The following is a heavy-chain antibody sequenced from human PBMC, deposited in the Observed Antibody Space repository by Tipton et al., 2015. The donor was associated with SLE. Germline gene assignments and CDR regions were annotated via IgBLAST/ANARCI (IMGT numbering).Heavy chain of an antibody. J-gene: IGHJ4*02. CDR1: GYTFTTYW. CDR2: IDPDDSNP. D-gene: IGHD4-17*01. CDR3: ARLSDYGDYDGDY. Sequence: VQLVQSGAEVKRPGESLKISCEGSGYTFTTYWMGWVRQRPGKGLEWMGIIDPDDSNPRYSPSFQGQVTMSADKSISTAYLQWSSLKASDTAIYYCARLSDYGDYDGDYWGQGTPVSVSS. V-gene: IGHV5-51*03.